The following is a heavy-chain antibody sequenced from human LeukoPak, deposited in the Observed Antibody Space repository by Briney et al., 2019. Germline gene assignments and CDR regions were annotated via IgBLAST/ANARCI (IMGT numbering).Heavy chain of an antibody. CDR3: VRAHYGFYDY. Sequence: PWGSLRLSCAASGFTFSSYWMHWVRQAPGKGLVWVSRINSDGSSTDYADSVKGRFTISRDNAKNTLYLQMNSLRAEDTAVYYCVRAHYGFYDYWGQGTLVTVSS. CDR1: GFTFSSYW. V-gene: IGHV3-74*01. CDR2: INSDGSST. D-gene: IGHD3-16*01. J-gene: IGHJ4*02.